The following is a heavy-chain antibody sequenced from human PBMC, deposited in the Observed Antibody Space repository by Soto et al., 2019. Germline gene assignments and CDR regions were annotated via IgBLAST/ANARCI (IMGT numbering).Heavy chain of an antibody. CDR1: GYTFTNYW. D-gene: IGHD6-13*01. J-gene: IGHJ4*02. CDR3: ARRASSSSSYYFHY. Sequence: GESLKISCQASGYTFTNYWIGWVRQMPGKGLEWMGIISPGGSDTRYSPSFQGQVTISADKSITTAYLQWSSLKASDTAMYYCARRASSSSSYYFHYWGQGTLVTVSS. V-gene: IGHV5-51*01. CDR2: ISPGGSDT.